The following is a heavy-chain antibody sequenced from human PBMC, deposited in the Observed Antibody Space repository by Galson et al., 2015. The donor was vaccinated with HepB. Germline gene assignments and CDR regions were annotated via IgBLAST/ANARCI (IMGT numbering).Heavy chain of an antibody. D-gene: IGHD6-19*01. Sequence: ETLSLTCTVSGGSISSSSYYWGWIRQPPGKGLEWIGSIHYSGSTYYNPSLKSRVTISEDTSKNQFSLKLSSVTAVDTAVYYCARGGQWHVEIEDWYFDLWGRGTLVTVSS. V-gene: IGHV4-39*01. CDR1: GGSISSSSYY. CDR3: ARGGQWHVEIEDWYFDL. J-gene: IGHJ2*01. CDR2: IHYSGST.